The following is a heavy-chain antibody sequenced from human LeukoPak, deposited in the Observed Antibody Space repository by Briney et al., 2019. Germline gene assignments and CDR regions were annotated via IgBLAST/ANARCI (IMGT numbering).Heavy chain of an antibody. J-gene: IGHJ6*03. V-gene: IGHV4-30-4*07. Sequence: PSQTLSLTCAVSGGSISSGGYSWSWIRQPPGKGLEWIGYIYDSGSTYYNSSLKSRVTISVDRSKNQFSLKLSSVTAADTAVYYCARTSVDSYGYDVDYYYYMDVWGKGTTVTVSS. CDR2: IYDSGST. D-gene: IGHD5-18*01. CDR1: GGSISSGGYS. CDR3: ARTSVDSYGYDVDYYYYMDV.